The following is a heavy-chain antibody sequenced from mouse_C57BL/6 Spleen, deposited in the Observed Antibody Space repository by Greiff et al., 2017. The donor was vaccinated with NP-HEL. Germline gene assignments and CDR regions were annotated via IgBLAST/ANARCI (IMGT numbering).Heavy chain of an antibody. CDR1: GFSLTSYG. J-gene: IGHJ1*03. CDR3: ASQPLDV. V-gene: IGHV2-2*01. CDR2: IWSGGST. Sequence: QVQLQQSGPGLVQPSQSLSITCTVSGFSLTSYGVHWVRQSPGKGLEWLGVIWSGGSTDYNAAFISRLSISKDNSKSQVFFKMNSLQADDTAIYYCASQPLDVWGTGTTVTVSS.